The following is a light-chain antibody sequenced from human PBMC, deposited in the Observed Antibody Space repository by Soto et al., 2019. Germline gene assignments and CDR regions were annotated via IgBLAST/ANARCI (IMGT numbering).Light chain of an antibody. CDR2: LAS. CDR3: QNYNSAPIT. V-gene: IGKV1-27*01. Sequence: DIHMTQSQTSLSASVGDRDTITCRASQGISNYLAWYQQKQGKXPKXXIYLASTLQSGVPSRFSGSGSGTDFSLTINSLQPEDFATYYCQNYNSAPITFGQGTQLEIK. J-gene: IGKJ5*01. CDR1: QGISNY.